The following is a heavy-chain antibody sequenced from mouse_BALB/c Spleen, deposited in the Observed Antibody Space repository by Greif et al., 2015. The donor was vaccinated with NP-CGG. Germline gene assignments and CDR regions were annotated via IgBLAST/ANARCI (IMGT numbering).Heavy chain of an antibody. CDR1: GFNIKDTY. V-gene: IGHV14-3*02. CDR3: ARGLRVFDY. D-gene: IGHD2-2*01. CDR2: IDPANGNT. Sequence: EVQRVESGAELVKPGASVKLSCTASGFNIKDTYMHWVKQRPEQGLEWIGRIDPANGNTKYDPKFQGKATITADTSSNTAYLQLSSLTSEDTAVYYCARGLRVFDYWGQGTTLTVSS. J-gene: IGHJ2*01.